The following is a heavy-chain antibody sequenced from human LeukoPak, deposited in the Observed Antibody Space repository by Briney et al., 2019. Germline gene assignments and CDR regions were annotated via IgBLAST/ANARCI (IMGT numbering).Heavy chain of an antibody. V-gene: IGHV1-18*01. D-gene: IGHD3-22*01. CDR1: GYTFTSYG. CDR3: ARDLRRYDSSGYYYC. J-gene: IGHJ4*02. CDR2: ISAYNGNT. Sequence: ASVKVSCKASGYTFTSYGISWVRQAPGQGLEWMGWISAYNGNTNYAQKLQGRVTMTTDTSTSTAYMELRSLRSDDTAVYYCARDLRRYDSSGYYYCWGQGTLVTVSS.